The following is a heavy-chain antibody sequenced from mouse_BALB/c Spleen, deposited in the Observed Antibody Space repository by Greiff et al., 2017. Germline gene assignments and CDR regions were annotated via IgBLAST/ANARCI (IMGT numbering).Heavy chain of an antibody. CDR1: GFTFSSFG. J-gene: IGHJ4*01. V-gene: IGHV5-17*02. Sequence: EVQVVESGGGLVQPGGSRKLSCAASGFTFSSFGMHWVRQAPEKGLEWVAYISSGSSTIYYADTVKGRFTISRDNPKNTLFLQMTSLRSEDTAMYYCAKGAMDYGGQGTSVTVSS. CDR3: AKGAMDY. CDR2: ISSGSSTI.